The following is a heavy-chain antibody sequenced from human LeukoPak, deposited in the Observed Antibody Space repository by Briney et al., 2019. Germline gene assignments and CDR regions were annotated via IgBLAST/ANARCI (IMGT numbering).Heavy chain of an antibody. Sequence: SGPTLVNPTQTLTLTCTFSGFSLSTSGMCVSWICQPPGKALEWLARIAWDDDKYYSTSLNTRLTISKDTSKNQVVLTMTNMDPVDTATYYCARIVWPSGDPWGNYYYYGTDVWGQGTTVTVSS. CDR3: ARIVWPSGDPWGNYYYYGTDV. J-gene: IGHJ6*02. D-gene: IGHD3-10*01. CDR2: IAWDDDK. V-gene: IGHV2-70*11. CDR1: GFSLSTSGMC.